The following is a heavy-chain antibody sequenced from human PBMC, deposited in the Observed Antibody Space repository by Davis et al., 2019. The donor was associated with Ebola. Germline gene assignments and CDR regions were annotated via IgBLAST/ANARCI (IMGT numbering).Heavy chain of an antibody. Sequence: AASVKVSCKASGYTFTSYAMHWVRQAPGQRLEWMGWINAGNGNTKYSQKFQGRVTITRGTSASTAYMELSSLRSEDTAVYYCACGGSWNYFDYWGQGTLVTVSS. CDR3: ACGGSWNYFDY. CDR2: INAGNGNT. V-gene: IGHV1-3*01. J-gene: IGHJ4*02. CDR1: GYTFTSYA. D-gene: IGHD2-15*01.